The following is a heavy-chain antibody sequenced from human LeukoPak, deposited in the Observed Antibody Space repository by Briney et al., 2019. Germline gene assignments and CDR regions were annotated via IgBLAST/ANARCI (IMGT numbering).Heavy chain of an antibody. D-gene: IGHD2-2*01. Sequence: PGGSLRPSCAASGFTFSNYWMTWVRQAPGKGLEWVANMNQDGSEKYYVDSVKGRFTISRDNAKNSLYLQMNSLRAEDTAVYYCARPAGYCSRTTCSGFDPWGQGTLVTVSS. CDR2: MNQDGSEK. CDR1: GFTFSNYW. J-gene: IGHJ5*02. CDR3: ARPAGYCSRTTCSGFDP. V-gene: IGHV3-7*01.